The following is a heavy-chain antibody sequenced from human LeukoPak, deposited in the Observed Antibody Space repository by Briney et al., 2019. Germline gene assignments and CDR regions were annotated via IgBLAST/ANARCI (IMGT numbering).Heavy chain of an antibody. Sequence: ASVKVSCKASGYTFTSYGISWVRQAPGQGLEWIGWISAYNGNTKYAQKLQGRVTMTTDTSTSTAYMELRSLRSDDTAVYYCATLPDGYCTSTSCLYYWGQGTLVTVSS. V-gene: IGHV1-18*01. J-gene: IGHJ4*02. CDR2: ISAYNGNT. CDR1: GYTFTSYG. CDR3: ATLPDGYCTSTSCLYY. D-gene: IGHD2-2*01.